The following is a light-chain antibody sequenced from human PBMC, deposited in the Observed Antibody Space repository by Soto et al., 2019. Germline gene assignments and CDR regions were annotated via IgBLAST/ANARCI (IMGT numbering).Light chain of an antibody. CDR2: EVS. Sequence: QSALTQPPSASGSPGQSVTISCTGSSSVVGGYNYVSWYQQHPGKAPKLMIYEVSKRPSGVPDRLSGSKSGNTASLTVSGIQAEDEADYYCSSYGGSTTVVFGGGTKLTVL. V-gene: IGLV2-8*01. CDR3: SSYGGSTTVV. J-gene: IGLJ2*01. CDR1: SSVVGGYNY.